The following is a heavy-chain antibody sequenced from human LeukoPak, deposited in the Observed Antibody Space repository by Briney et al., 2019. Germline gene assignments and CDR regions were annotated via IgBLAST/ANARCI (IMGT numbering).Heavy chain of an antibody. J-gene: IGHJ5*02. V-gene: IGHV5-10-1*01. CDR3: ARHGSDLWFGFDP. Sequence: GESLKISCKGSGYSFTSYWISWVRLMTGKGLEWVGKIDPSDSYTKYSPSFQGHVIISVDKSITTAYLQWSSLQASDTAMYYCARHGSDLWFGFDPWGQGTLVTVSS. CDR2: IDPSDSYT. D-gene: IGHD3-10*01. CDR1: GYSFTSYW.